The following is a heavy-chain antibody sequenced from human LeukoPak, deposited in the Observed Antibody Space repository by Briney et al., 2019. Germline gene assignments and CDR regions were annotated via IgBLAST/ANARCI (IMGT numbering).Heavy chain of an antibody. J-gene: IGHJ4*02. CDR1: GGSISSSSYY. V-gene: IGHV4-39*07. D-gene: IGHD3-10*01. CDR2: IYYSGST. CDR3: AREGLITIIRGLNFGY. Sequence: ETLSLTCTVSGGSISSSSYYWGWIRQPPGKGLEWIGSIYYSGSTYYNPSLKSRVTISVDTSKNQFSLKLTSVTAADTAVYYCAREGLITIIRGLNFGYWGQGTLVSVSS.